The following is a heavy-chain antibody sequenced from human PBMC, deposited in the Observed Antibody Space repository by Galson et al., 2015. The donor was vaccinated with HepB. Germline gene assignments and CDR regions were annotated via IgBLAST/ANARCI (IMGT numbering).Heavy chain of an antibody. Sequence: SVKVSCKASGYTFTSYYMHWVRQAPGQGLEWMGIINPSGGSTSYAQKFQGRVTMTRDTSTSTVYMELSSLRSEDTAVYYCARNLGYCSSTSCYGSGYWGQGTLVTVSS. D-gene: IGHD2-2*01. J-gene: IGHJ4*02. CDR2: INPSGGST. CDR3: ARNLGYCSSTSCYGSGY. CDR1: GYTFTSYY. V-gene: IGHV1-46*01.